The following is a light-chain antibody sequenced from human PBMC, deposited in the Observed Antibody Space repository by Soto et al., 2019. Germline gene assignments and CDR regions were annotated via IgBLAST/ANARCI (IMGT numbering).Light chain of an antibody. V-gene: IGKV1-27*01. Sequence: DIQMTQSPSSLSASVGDRVTISCRASQGISNYLAWYQQKPGKVPKLLIYSASTLQSGVPSRFRGSGSGTDFTLTISSLQPEDVATYYCQKYNSAPPGFTFGPGTKVEIK. J-gene: IGKJ3*01. CDR1: QGISNY. CDR2: SAS. CDR3: QKYNSAPPGFT.